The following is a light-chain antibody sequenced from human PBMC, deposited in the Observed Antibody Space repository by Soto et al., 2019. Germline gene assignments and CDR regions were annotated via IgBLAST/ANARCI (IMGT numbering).Light chain of an antibody. CDR1: QSISSW. J-gene: IGKJ1*01. CDR2: DAS. CDR3: QQYSSYPWT. Sequence: IQMTQSPSTLSASVGDRVTITCRASQSISSWLAWYQQKPGKAPKLLIYDASNLESGVPSRFSGSGSGTEFTLTISSLQPDDSATYYCQQYSSYPWTFGQGTKVDI. V-gene: IGKV1-5*01.